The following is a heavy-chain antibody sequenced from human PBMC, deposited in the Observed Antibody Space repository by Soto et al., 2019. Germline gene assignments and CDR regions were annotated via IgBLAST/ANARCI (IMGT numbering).Heavy chain of an antibody. CDR1: GYSFTNYG. J-gene: IGHJ4*02. CDR3: ARANTWVTGRVGTH. V-gene: IGHV1-18*01. D-gene: IGHD1-1*01. CDR2: ISGYNGNT. Sequence: QIHLEQSRIEMKEPGTSLKISCATSGYSFTNYGISWVRQAPGQGLEWMGWISGYNGNTKYAQRFHERVVMTADKFTSTGYLEMRNLRSNDTAVDYCARANTWVTGRVGTHWGQGTKVPVSS.